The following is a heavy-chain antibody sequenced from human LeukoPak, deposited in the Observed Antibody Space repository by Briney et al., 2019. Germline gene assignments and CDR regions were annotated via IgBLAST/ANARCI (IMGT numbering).Heavy chain of an antibody. D-gene: IGHD2-2*01. CDR3: ASQYCSSTSCSDWFDP. Sequence: SETLSLTCTVSGGSISSYYWSWIRQPPGKGLEWIGYIYYSGRTNYNPSLKSRVTISVDTSKNQFSLKLSSVTAADTAVYYCASQYCSSTSCSDWFDPWGQGTLVTVSS. CDR1: GGSISSYY. J-gene: IGHJ5*02. CDR2: IYYSGRT. V-gene: IGHV4-59*01.